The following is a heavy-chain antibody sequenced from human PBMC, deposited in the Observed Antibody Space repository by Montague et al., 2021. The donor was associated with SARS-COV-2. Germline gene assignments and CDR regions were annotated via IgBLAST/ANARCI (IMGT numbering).Heavy chain of an antibody. CDR3: ARTIVVVSAASRYFDL. CDR1: GGSISSYY. V-gene: IGHV4-59*12. Sequence: SETLSLTCTVSGGSISSYYWSWIRQPLGKGLEWIGCIYYSESTNYNPSLKSRVTISVDTSKTQFSLKLNSVTAADTAVYYCARTIVVVSAASRYFDLWGRGTLVTVSS. CDR2: IYYSEST. D-gene: IGHD2-2*01. J-gene: IGHJ2*01.